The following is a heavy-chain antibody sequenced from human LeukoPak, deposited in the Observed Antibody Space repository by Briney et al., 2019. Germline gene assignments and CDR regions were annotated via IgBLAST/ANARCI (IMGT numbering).Heavy chain of an antibody. V-gene: IGHV2-70*01. J-gene: IGHJ4*02. CDR2: IDWDDDK. D-gene: IGHD1-20*01. CDR3: ASGFNWNFEN. CDR1: GFSLSTRAMC. Sequence: SGPALVKPTQTLTLTCTFSGFSLSTRAMCVSWIRQPPGKALEWLALIDWDDDKYFTTSLKTRLTISKDTSKNQVVLRMTNMDPVDTATYYCASGFNWNFENWGQGTLVTVSS.